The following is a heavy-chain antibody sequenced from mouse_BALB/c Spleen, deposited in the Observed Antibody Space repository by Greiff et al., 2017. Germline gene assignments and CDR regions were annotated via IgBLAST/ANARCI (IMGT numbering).Heavy chain of an antibody. CDR1: GYTFTSYW. CDR2: IYPGDGDT. Sequence: VQLQQSGAELARPGASVKLSCKASGYTFTSYWMQWVKQRPGQGLEWIGAIYPGDGDTRYTQKFKGKATLTADKSSSTAYMQLSSLASEDSAVYYCARLPPFDYWGQGTTLTVSS. CDR3: ARLPPFDY. J-gene: IGHJ2*01. V-gene: IGHV1-87*01.